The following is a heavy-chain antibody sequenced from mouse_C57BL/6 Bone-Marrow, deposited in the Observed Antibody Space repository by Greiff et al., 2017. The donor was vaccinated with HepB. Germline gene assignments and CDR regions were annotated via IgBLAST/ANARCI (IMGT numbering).Heavy chain of an antibody. Sequence: VQLQQPGAELVKPGASVKLSCKASGYTFTSYWMQWVKQRPGQGLEWIGEIDPSDSYTNYNQKFKGKATLTVDTSSSTAYMQLSRLTSEDSAVYYCARGRYAMDYWGQGTSVTVSS. J-gene: IGHJ4*01. V-gene: IGHV1-50*01. CDR3: ARGRYAMDY. CDR2: IDPSDSYT. CDR1: GYTFTSYW.